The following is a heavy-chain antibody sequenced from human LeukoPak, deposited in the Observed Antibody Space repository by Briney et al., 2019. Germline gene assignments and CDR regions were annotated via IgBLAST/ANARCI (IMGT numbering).Heavy chain of an antibody. Sequence: PSETLSLTCTVSGGSISSYYWSWLRQPPGKGLEWIGYIYTSGSTNYNPSPKSRVTISVDTSKNQFSLKLSSVTAADTAVYYCARRVGSSAPFHYYYYYMDVWGKGTTVTVSS. CDR1: GGSISSYY. D-gene: IGHD2-2*01. V-gene: IGHV4-4*09. J-gene: IGHJ6*03. CDR3: ARRVGSSAPFHYYYYYMDV. CDR2: IYTSGST.